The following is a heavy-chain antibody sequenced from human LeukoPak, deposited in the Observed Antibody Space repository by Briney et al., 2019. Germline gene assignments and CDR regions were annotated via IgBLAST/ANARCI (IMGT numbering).Heavy chain of an antibody. D-gene: IGHD2/OR15-2a*01. V-gene: IGHV3-33*01. Sequence: GGSLRLSCAASGFTFSSYGMHWVRQAPGKGLEWVALIWYDGSNKYYTDSVKGRLTISRDNSKNTLYLQMNGLRAEDTAIYYCAREGPRGNSQFDYWGQGTLVTVSS. CDR2: IWYDGSNK. CDR3: AREGPRGNSQFDY. J-gene: IGHJ4*02. CDR1: GFTFSSYG.